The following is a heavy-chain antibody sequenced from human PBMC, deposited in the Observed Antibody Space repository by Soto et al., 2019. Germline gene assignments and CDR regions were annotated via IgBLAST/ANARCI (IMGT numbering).Heavy chain of an antibody. J-gene: IGHJ4*02. CDR3: ARDLAAGDY. CDR1: GYTFINYY. V-gene: IGHV1-46*01. Sequence: EGPVKVSCKASGYTFINYYIHWVRQAPGQGLEWMGIFNPTSGSTNYAQKFQGRVTLTMDTSTRTVYMELSSLRFDDTAVYYCARDLAAGDYWGQGTLVTVSS. D-gene: IGHD6-13*01. CDR2: FNPTSGST.